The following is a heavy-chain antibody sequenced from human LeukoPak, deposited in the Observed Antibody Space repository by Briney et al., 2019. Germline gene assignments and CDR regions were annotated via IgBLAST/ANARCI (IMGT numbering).Heavy chain of an antibody. J-gene: IGHJ6*02. CDR1: GFTFSSYG. CDR3: ARDRGPHYYYGMEV. CDR2: IWYDGSNK. Sequence: GGSLRLSCAASGFTFSSYGMHWVRQAPGKGLEWVAVIWYDGSNKYSADSVKGRFTISRDNSKNTLYLQMNSLRAEDTAVYYCARDRGPHYYYGMEVWGQGTTVTVSS. D-gene: IGHD3/OR15-3a*01. V-gene: IGHV3-33*01.